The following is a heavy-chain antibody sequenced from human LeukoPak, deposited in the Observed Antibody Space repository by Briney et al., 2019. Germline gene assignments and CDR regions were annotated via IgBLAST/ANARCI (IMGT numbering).Heavy chain of an antibody. Sequence: SETLSLTCAVYGGSLGSFFWSWIRQPPGQGLEWIGEITHRGRTNYNPSLKGRVSISLDTSKNQFSLRLSSVTAADTAVYYCAPIFGDYSDFDSWGQGTLVTVSS. CDR2: ITHRGRT. D-gene: IGHD4-17*01. CDR3: APIFGDYSDFDS. CDR1: GGSLGSFF. V-gene: IGHV4-34*01. J-gene: IGHJ4*01.